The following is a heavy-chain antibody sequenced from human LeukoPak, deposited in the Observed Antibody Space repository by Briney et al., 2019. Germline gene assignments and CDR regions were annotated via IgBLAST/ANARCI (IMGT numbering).Heavy chain of an antibody. CDR1: GFTFSSYW. J-gene: IGHJ4*02. V-gene: IGHV3-74*01. CDR3: ARRQPLLYEVAFDY. CDR2: INSDGSST. Sequence: GGSLRLSCAASGFTFSSYWMHWVRQAPGKGLVWVSRINSDGSSTSYADSVKGRFTISRDNAKNTLYLQMNSLRAEDTAVYYCARRQPLLYEVAFDYWGQGTLVTVSS. D-gene: IGHD2-2*02.